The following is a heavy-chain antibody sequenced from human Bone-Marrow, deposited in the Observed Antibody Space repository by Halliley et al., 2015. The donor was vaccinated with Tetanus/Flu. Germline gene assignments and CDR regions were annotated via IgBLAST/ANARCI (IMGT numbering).Heavy chain of an antibody. CDR3: ARAGSSGWLDS. Sequence: TLSLTCAVSGYSINSGYYWVWIRQPPGKGLEWIGSFYNSGSTDYNSSLKSRVTISLDTSKNQFSLRVRSVTAADTAVYFCARAGSSGWLDSWGQGTLVTVSS. CDR2: FYNSGST. V-gene: IGHV4-38-2*01. D-gene: IGHD6-19*01. CDR1: GYSINSGYY. J-gene: IGHJ4*02.